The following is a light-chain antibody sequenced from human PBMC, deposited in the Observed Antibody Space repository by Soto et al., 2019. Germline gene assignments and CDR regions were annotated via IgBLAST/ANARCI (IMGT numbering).Light chain of an antibody. Sequence: EIVLTPSPATLSLSPGGKTTLSCRASQSVSSYLAWYQQKPGQAPRLLIYDASNRATGIPARFSGSGSGTDFTLTISSLEPEDFAVYYCQQRSNWPPVTFGQGTKVDIK. V-gene: IGKV3-11*01. CDR2: DAS. CDR3: QQRSNWPPVT. J-gene: IGKJ1*01. CDR1: QSVSSY.